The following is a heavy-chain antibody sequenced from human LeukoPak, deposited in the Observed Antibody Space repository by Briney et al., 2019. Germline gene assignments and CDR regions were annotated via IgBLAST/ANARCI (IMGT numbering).Heavy chain of an antibody. J-gene: IGHJ6*02. CDR1: GFTFSNFW. CDR2: INSDGSST. CDR3: TRDWCSGGSCYSYGMDV. D-gene: IGHD2-15*01. Sequence: GGSLRLSCAASGFTFSNFWMHWVRQTPGKGLVWVSRINSDGSSTSYADSVKGRFTISRDNAKNTLYLQMNSLRAEDTAIYYCTRDWCSGGSCYSYGMDVWGQGTTVAVSS. V-gene: IGHV3-74*01.